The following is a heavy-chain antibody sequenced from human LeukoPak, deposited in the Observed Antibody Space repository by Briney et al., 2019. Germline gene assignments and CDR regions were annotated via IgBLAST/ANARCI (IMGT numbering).Heavy chain of an antibody. D-gene: IGHD1-14*01. J-gene: IGHJ4*02. CDR1: GFTFSGYG. CDR2: IAYDGSRA. V-gene: IGHV3-33*08. Sequence: GGSLRLSGAVSGFTFSGYGMHWFRQTPGKGLEWVADIAYDGSRAFYADSVKGRFTIPRDNSNNTMSVQMDDLRAEDTAVYYCTRYNNDHFDYWGQGTLVTVSS. CDR3: TRYNNDHFDY.